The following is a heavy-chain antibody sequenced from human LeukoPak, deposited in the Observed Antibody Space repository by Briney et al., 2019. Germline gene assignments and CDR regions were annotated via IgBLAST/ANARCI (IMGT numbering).Heavy chain of an antibody. CDR1: GFSFSSYG. J-gene: IGHJ4*02. CDR3: AREELSY. V-gene: IGHV3-23*01. Sequence: PGGSLRLSCAASGFSFSSYGMSWFRQAPGKGLEWVSTINNRADETHYADFVRGRFFISRDNSKNTLYLQMSSLRAEDTAVYYCAREELSYWGQGTLVTVSS. D-gene: IGHD1-26*01. CDR2: INNRADET.